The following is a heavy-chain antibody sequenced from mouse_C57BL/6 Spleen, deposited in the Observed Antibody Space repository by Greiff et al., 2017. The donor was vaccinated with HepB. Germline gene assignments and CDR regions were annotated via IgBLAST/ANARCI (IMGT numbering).Heavy chain of an antibody. J-gene: IGHJ1*03. CDR1: GYSITSGYY. V-gene: IGHV3-6*01. CDR2: ISYDGSN. Sequence: DVQLQESGPGLVKPSQSLSLTCSVTGYSITSGYYWNWIRQFPGNKLEWMGYISYDGSNNYNPSLKNRISITRDTSKNQFFLKLNSVTTEDTATYYCARVANWDRWYFDVWGTGTTVTVSS. D-gene: IGHD4-1*01. CDR3: ARVANWDRWYFDV.